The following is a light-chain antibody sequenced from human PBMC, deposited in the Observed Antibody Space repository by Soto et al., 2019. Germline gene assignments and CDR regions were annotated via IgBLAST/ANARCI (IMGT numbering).Light chain of an antibody. J-gene: IGKJ5*01. CDR2: DVS. CDR1: LGVSTT. CDR3: QQFNNYPLP. V-gene: IGKV1D-13*01. Sequence: IQFTQSPSSLSASVGDRVTITCRASLGVSTTLAWYQQKPGKAPKLLIFDVSTLERGVPSRFSGSGFGTDFTLTINSLHPEDFGTYYCQQFNNYPLPFGQGTRLEIK.